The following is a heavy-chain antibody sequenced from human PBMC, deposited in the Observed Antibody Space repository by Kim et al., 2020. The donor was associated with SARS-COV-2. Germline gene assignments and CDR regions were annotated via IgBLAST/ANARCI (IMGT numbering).Heavy chain of an antibody. CDR3: TSMRYCSSTSCPSDYYYYYGMDV. CDR1: GFTFGDYA. CDR2: IRSKAYGGTT. J-gene: IGHJ6*02. V-gene: IGHV3-49*04. D-gene: IGHD2-2*01. Sequence: GGSLRLSCTASGFTFGDYAMSWVRQAPGKGLEWVGFIRSKAYGGTTEYAASVKGRFTISRDDSNSIAYLQMNSLKTEDTAVYYCTSMRYCSSTSCPSDYYYYYGMDVWGQGTTVTVSS.